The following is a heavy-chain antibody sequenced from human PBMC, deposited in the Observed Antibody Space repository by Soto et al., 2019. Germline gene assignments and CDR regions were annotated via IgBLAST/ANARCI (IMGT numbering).Heavy chain of an antibody. CDR2: IVVGSGNT. J-gene: IGHJ3*02. CDR1: GFTFTSSA. CDR3: AAPRGATTVTHDAFDI. Sequence: SVKGSCQASGFTFTSSAMQWVRQARGQRLEWIGWIVVGSGNTNYAQKFQERVTITRDMSTSTAYMELSSLRSEDTAVYYCAAPRGATTVTHDAFDIWGQGTMVTVSS. D-gene: IGHD4-17*01. V-gene: IGHV1-58*02.